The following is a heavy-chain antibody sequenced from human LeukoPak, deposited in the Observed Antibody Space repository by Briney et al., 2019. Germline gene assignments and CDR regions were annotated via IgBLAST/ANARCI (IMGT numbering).Heavy chain of an antibody. J-gene: IGHJ6*03. V-gene: IGHV1-8*03. CDR3: ARAGVVTAPRPTSYYMDV. CDR1: GYTFTSYD. Sequence: ASVKVSCKASGYTFTSYDINWVRQATGQGLEWMGWMNPNSGNTGYAQKFQGRVTITRNTSISTAYMELSSLRSEDTAVYYCARAGVVTAPRPTSYYMDVWGKGTTVTVSS. CDR2: MNPNSGNT. D-gene: IGHD2-21*02.